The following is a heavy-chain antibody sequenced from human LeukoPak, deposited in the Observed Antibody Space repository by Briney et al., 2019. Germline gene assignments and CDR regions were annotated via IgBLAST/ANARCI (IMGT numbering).Heavy chain of an antibody. Sequence: GGSLRLSCAASGFTFSSYDMHWVRQATGKSLEWVSAIGTAGDTYYPGSVKGRFTISGENAKNSLYLQMNSLRAEDTAVYYCARGLNYDILTGYYTNFDYWGQGTLVTVSS. CDR3: ARGLNYDILTGYYTNFDY. V-gene: IGHV3-13*01. D-gene: IGHD3-9*01. J-gene: IGHJ4*02. CDR1: GFTFSSYD. CDR2: IGTAGDT.